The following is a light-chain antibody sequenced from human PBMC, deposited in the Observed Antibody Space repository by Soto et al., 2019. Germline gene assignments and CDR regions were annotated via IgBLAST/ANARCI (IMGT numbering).Light chain of an antibody. J-gene: IGKJ2*01. CDR1: QTIGDY. Sequence: IQMTQSPSSLSASIGDRVTITCRASQTIGDYLSWYQQKPGRAPTLLIYSASSLQSGVPSRFSGSGSRTDFTLTISSLQPEDFATYYCQQSYSFPDTFGQGTKVDIK. CDR2: SAS. CDR3: QQSYSFPDT. V-gene: IGKV1-39*01.